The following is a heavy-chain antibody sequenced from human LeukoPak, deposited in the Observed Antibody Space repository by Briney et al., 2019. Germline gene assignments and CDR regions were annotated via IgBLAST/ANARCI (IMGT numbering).Heavy chain of an antibody. V-gene: IGHV3-74*01. CDR2: INTDGSST. CDR3: ARAGGFGYYFDY. CDR1: GFTFTSYW. Sequence: GGSLRLSCAASGFTFTSYWMHWVRQAPGKGLVWVSRINTDGSSTSYADSVKGRFTISRDNAKNTLYLQMNSLRAEDTAVYYCARAGGFGYYFDYWGQGTLVTVSS. D-gene: IGHD3-10*01. J-gene: IGHJ4*02.